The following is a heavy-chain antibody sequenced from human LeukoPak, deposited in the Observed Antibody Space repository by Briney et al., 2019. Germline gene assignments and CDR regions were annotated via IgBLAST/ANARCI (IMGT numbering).Heavy chain of an antibody. Sequence: ASVKVSCKASGYTFTGYYMHWVRQAPGQGLEWMGWINPNSGGTNYAQKFQGRVTMTRDTSISTAYMELSRLRSDDTAVYYCARGPPGGGATNDYWGRGTLVTVYS. CDR2: INPNSGGT. V-gene: IGHV1-2*02. CDR3: ARGPPGGGATNDY. D-gene: IGHD1-26*01. J-gene: IGHJ4*02. CDR1: GYTFTGYY.